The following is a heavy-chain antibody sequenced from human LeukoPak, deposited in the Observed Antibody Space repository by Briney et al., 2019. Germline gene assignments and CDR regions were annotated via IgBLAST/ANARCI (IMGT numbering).Heavy chain of an antibody. D-gene: IGHD3-22*01. J-gene: IGHJ4*02. CDR2: DHTSGGS. V-gene: IGHV4-4*07. Sequence: MSSETLSLTCTVSGGSISSNQWSLIRQPPGKGLEWIGRDHTSGGSNYHPSLKTRVTMSADMSKNQFSLRLSSVTAADTAVYFCARENYFAGGGYGADFWGQGTLVTVSS. CDR3: ARENYFAGGGYGADF. CDR1: GGSISSNQ.